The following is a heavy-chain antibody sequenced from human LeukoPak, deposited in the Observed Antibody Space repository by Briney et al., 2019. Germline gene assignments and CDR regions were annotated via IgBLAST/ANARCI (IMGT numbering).Heavy chain of an antibody. Sequence: SETLSLTCTVSGGSISSNNYFWGWIRQPPGKGLEWIGSIYDSGSTYYNPSLKSRVTISVDTSKNRFSLKLNSVTAADTAMYYCQSRFLEWLLDYWGQGTLVTVSS. CDR1: GGSISSNNYF. CDR2: IYDSGST. V-gene: IGHV4-39*01. J-gene: IGHJ4*02. CDR3: QSRFLEWLLDY. D-gene: IGHD3-3*01.